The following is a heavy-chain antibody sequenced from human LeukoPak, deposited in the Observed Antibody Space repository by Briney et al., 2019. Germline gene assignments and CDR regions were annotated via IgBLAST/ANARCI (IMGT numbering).Heavy chain of an antibody. J-gene: IGHJ4*02. CDR1: GFTFSSYS. D-gene: IGHD3-22*01. CDR3: ARAENYDSSGYPRGILDY. CDR2: ISSSSSTI. Sequence: GGSLRLSCAAPGFTFSSYSMNWVRQAPGKGLEWVSYISSSSSTIYYADSVKGRFTISRDNAKHSLYLQMNSLRDEDTAVYYCARAENYDSSGYPRGILDYWGQGTLVTVSS. V-gene: IGHV3-48*02.